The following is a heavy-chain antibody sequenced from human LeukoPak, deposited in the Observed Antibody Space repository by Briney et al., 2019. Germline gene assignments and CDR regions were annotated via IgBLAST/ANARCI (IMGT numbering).Heavy chain of an antibody. Sequence: AGGSLRLSCAASEFTFSNYAMSWVRQAPGKGLEWVSVISGSGGATYYADSVKGRFTISRDNSKNTLYLQMNSLRAEDTAVYYCAKDGVATITFDYWGQGTLVTVSS. J-gene: IGHJ4*02. CDR1: EFTFSNYA. CDR3: AKDGVATITFDY. CDR2: ISGSGGAT. V-gene: IGHV3-23*01. D-gene: IGHD5-12*01.